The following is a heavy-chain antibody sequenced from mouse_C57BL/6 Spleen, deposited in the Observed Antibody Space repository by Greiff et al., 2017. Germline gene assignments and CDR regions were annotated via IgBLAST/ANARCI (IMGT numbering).Heavy chain of an antibody. Sequence: LQESGAELMKPGASVKLSCKATGYTFTGYWIEWVKQRPGHGLEWIGEILPGSGSTNYNEKFKGKATFTADTSSNTAYMQLSSLTTEDSAIYYCASPLYYYGSISFAYWGQGTLVTVSA. CDR2: ILPGSGST. J-gene: IGHJ3*01. V-gene: IGHV1-9*01. D-gene: IGHD1-1*01. CDR3: ASPLYYYGSISFAY. CDR1: GYTFTGYW.